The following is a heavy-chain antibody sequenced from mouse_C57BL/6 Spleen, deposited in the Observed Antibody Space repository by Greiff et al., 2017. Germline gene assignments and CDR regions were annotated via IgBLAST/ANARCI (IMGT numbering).Heavy chain of an antibody. D-gene: IGHD2-4*01. V-gene: IGHV1-19*01. Sequence: EVQLQQSGPVLVKPGASVKMSCKASGYTFTDYYMNWVKQSHGKSLEWIGVINPYNGGTSYNQKFKGKATLTVDKSSSTAYMELNSLTSEDSAVYYCAIYYDYEDWYFDVWGTGTTVTVSS. CDR2: INPYNGGT. CDR1: GYTFTDYY. J-gene: IGHJ1*03. CDR3: AIYYDYEDWYFDV.